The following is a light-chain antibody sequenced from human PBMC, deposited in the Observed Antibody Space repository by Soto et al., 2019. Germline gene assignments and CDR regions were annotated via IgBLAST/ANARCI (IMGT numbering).Light chain of an antibody. Sequence: EIVLTQSPGTLSLSPGERATVSCRASQSVSSYLAWYQQKPGQAPRLLIYEASNRATGIPARFSGSGSGTDFTLTINSLQSEDSAVYYCQQHNQWPITFGQGTRLEIK. CDR2: EAS. CDR1: QSVSSY. J-gene: IGKJ5*01. V-gene: IGKV3-11*01. CDR3: QQHNQWPIT.